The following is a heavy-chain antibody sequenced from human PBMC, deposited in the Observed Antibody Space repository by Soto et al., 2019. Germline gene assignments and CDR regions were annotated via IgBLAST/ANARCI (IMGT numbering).Heavy chain of an antibody. J-gene: IGHJ6*03. CDR1: GFTFSSYS. D-gene: IGHD1-26*01. Sequence: GGSLRLSCAASGFTFSSYSMNWVRQAPGKGLEWVSSISSSSSYIYYADSVKGRFTISRDNAKNSLYLQMNSLRAEDTAVYYCARGWEDYYYYYYMDVWGKGTTVTVSS. V-gene: IGHV3-21*01. CDR2: ISSSSSYI. CDR3: ARGWEDYYYYYYMDV.